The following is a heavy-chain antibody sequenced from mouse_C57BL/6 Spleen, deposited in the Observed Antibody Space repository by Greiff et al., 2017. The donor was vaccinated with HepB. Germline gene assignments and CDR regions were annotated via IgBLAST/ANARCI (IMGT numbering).Heavy chain of an antibody. V-gene: IGHV1-61*01. CDR3: AREDYGSSWFAY. J-gene: IGHJ3*01. CDR2: IYPSDSET. Sequence: VQLQQSGAELVRPGSSVKLSCKASGYTFTSYWMDWVKQRPGQGLEWIGNIYPSDSETHYNQKFKDKATLTVDKSSSTAYMQLSSLTSEDSAVYYCAREDYGSSWFAYWGQGTLVTVSA. CDR1: GYTFTSYW. D-gene: IGHD1-1*01.